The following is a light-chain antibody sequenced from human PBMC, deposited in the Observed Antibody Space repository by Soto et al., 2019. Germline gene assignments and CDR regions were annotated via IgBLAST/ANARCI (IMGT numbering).Light chain of an antibody. Sequence: EIVMTQSPLSLSVTPGEPASISCRSSQSLLHTNGYNYLDWYLQKPGQSPQLLIYLGSNRSSGVPDRFRGSGSGTDLTLRISRVEAEDVGVYYCMQALQSPRTFGQGTKVEIK. V-gene: IGKV2-28*01. CDR1: QSLLHTNGYNY. J-gene: IGKJ1*01. CDR3: MQALQSPRT. CDR2: LGS.